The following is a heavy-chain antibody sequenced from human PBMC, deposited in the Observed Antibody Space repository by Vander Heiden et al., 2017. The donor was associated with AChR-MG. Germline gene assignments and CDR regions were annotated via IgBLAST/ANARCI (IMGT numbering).Heavy chain of an antibody. CDR3: ARDRPGAVGATIYYYGMDV. CDR2: ISSSSSTI. Sequence: EVQLVESGGGLVQPGGSLRLSCAASGFTFSSYSMNWVRQAPGKGLEWVSYISSSSSTIYYADSVKGRFTISRDNAKNSLYLQMNSLRDEDTAVYYCARDRPGAVGATIYYYGMDVWGQGTTVTVSS. D-gene: IGHD1-26*01. J-gene: IGHJ6*02. CDR1: GFTFSSYS. V-gene: IGHV3-48*02.